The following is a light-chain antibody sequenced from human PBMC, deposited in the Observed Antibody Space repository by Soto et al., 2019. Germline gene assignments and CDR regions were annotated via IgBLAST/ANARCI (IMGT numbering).Light chain of an antibody. CDR1: SRDVGAHDY. J-gene: IGLJ3*02. CDR2: ELN. V-gene: IGLV2-8*01. CDR3: TAFAAINLFEVL. Sequence: QSALTQPTSASGSPGQSVTVSCTGTSRDVGAHDYVSWYQHHPGRAPKLIIHELNKRPSGVPDRFSGSKPGNTASLTVAGLQTVDEADYYWTAFAAINLFEVLFGGGTKLTVL.